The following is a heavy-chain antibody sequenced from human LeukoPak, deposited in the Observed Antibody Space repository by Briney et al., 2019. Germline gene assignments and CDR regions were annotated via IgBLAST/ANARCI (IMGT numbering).Heavy chain of an antibody. CDR2: ISYDGSNK. CDR3: AKDGIYDTPFDY. J-gene: IGHJ4*02. V-gene: IGHV3-30*18. Sequence: GGSLRLSCAASGVTVSSYGMHWVREAPGKGLEWVAVISYDGSNKYYADSVKGRFTISRDNSKNTLYLQMNSLRAEDTAVYYCAKDGIYDTPFDYWGQGTLVTVSS. CDR1: GVTVSSYG. D-gene: IGHD1-26*01.